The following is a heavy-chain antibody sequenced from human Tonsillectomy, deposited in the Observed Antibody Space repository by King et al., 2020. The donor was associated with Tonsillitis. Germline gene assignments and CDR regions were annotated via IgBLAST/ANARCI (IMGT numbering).Heavy chain of an antibody. CDR1: GYIFTDNW. CDR2: MYPGDSDT. D-gene: IGHD3-10*01. V-gene: IGHV5-51*01. J-gene: IGHJ3*02. CDR3: ARAITLFRGGHNDAYDI. Sequence: VQLVESAAEVKKPGESLKISCQGSGYIFTDNWIAWVRQMPGKGLDWMGIMYPGDSDTKYSPSFEGQVTMSVDKSIGTAYLQWTSLKASDTAIYYCARAITLFRGGHNDAYDIWGQGTAVTV.